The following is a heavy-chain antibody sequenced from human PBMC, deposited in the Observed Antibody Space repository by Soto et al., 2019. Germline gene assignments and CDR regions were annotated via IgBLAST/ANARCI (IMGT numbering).Heavy chain of an antibody. CDR1: GFTFSSYG. CDR3: ARDYKAYWFDP. D-gene: IGHD1-1*01. J-gene: IGHJ5*02. V-gene: IGHV3-33*01. Sequence: GGSLRLSCAASGFTFSSYGMHWVRQAPGKGLEWVAVIWYDGSNKYYADSVKGRFTISRDNSKNTLYLQMNSLRAEDTAVYYCARDYKAYWFDPWGQGTLVTVSS. CDR2: IWYDGSNK.